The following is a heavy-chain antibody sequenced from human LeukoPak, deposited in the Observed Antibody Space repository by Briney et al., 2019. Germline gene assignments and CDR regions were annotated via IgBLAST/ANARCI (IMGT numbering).Heavy chain of an antibody. J-gene: IGHJ4*02. Sequence: GGSLRLSCAASGFTFSSYSMNWVRQAPGKGLEWVSYISSSSSTIYYADSVKGRFTISRDNAKNSLYLQMNSLRAEDTAVYYCARDKLLWFGELGRTEIFDYWGQGTLVTVSS. CDR2: ISSSSSTI. CDR1: GFTFSSYS. CDR3: ARDKLLWFGELGRTEIFDY. V-gene: IGHV3-48*04. D-gene: IGHD3-10*01.